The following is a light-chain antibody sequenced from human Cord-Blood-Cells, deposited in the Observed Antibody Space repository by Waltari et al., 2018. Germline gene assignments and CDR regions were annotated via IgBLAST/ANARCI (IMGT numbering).Light chain of an antibody. CDR1: QSISSW. CDR2: KAS. J-gene: IGKJ2*01. V-gene: IGKV1-5*03. Sequence: DIQMTQSPSTLSASVGDRVTITCRASQSISSWLAWYQQKPGKAPKLLIYKASSLESGVPSRCSGSGSGTECTLTISSLQPDDFATYYCQQYNSYPYTFGQGTKLEIK. CDR3: QQYNSYPYT.